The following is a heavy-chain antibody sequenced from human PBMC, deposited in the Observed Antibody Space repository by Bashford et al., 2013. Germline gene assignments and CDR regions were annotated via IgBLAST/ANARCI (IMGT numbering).Heavy chain of an antibody. CDR2: ITGSGRAV. Sequence: VRQAPGKGLEWVSNITGSGRAVDYADSVKGRFTISRDNAKNSLYLQMNRLRVEDTATYYCARVSDYDSLTGYFDYWGQGALVTGLL. D-gene: IGHD3-9*01. V-gene: IGHV3-48*03. CDR3: ARVSDYDSLTGYFDY. J-gene: IGHJ4*02.